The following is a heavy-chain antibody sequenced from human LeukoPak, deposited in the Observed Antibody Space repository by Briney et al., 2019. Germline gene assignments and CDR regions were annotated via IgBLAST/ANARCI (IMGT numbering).Heavy chain of an antibody. Sequence: GASVKVSCTASGYTFTTCVISWVRQAPGQGLEWMGWISIYRDDTNYAQKFQGRVTLTKGTSTSTAYMELRSLRYDDTAVYYCARDKDWNLDYWGQGTLVTVYS. CDR2: ISIYRDDT. V-gene: IGHV1-18*01. CDR1: GYTFTTCV. CDR3: ARDKDWNLDY. D-gene: IGHD1-1*01. J-gene: IGHJ4*02.